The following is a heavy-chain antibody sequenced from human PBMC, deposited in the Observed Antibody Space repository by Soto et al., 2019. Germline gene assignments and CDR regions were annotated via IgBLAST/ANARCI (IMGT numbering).Heavy chain of an antibody. D-gene: IGHD4-17*01. Sequence: ASVKVSCKASGYTFTSYGISWVRQAPGQGLEWLGWISAYNGSTNYEQKPQGRGTMTTETSTSTAHIELRSLRSDATAVYYCERAQPTTGDYGEVTYYFDYWGQGTMVTVYS. CDR2: ISAYNGST. J-gene: IGHJ4*02. CDR1: GYTFTSYG. V-gene: IGHV1-18*04. CDR3: ERAQPTTGDYGEVTYYFDY.